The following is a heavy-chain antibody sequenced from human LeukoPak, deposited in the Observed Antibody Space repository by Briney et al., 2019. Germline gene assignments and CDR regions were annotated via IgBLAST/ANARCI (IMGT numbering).Heavy chain of an antibody. CDR2: IYYSGST. Sequence: PSETLSLTCTVSGGSISSSSYHWGWIRQPPGKGLEWIGSIYYSGSTYYNPSLKSRVTISVDTSKNQFSLKPSSVTAADTAVYYCARLPPGGAFDYWGQGTLVTVSS. V-gene: IGHV4-39*07. CDR3: ARLPPGGAFDY. D-gene: IGHD3-16*01. J-gene: IGHJ4*02. CDR1: GGSISSSSYH.